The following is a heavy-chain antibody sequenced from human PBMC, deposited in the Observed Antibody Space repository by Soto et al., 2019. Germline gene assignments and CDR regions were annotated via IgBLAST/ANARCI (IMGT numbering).Heavy chain of an antibody. Sequence: GGSLRLSCAASGFTFSDYYMSWIRQAPGKGLEWVSYISSSGSTIYYADSVKGRFTISRDNAKNSLYLQMNSLRAEDTAVYYCARVGLDCSGGSCYPGHCVYWGQGTLVTVSS. CDR2: ISSSGSTI. CDR3: ARVGLDCSGGSCYPGHCVY. V-gene: IGHV3-11*01. D-gene: IGHD2-15*01. J-gene: IGHJ4*02. CDR1: GFTFSDYY.